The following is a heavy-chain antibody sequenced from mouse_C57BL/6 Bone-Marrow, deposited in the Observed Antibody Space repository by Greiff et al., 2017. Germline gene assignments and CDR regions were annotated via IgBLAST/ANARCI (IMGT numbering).Heavy chain of an antibody. CDR1: GFTFSNYW. CDR2: IRLKSDNYAT. V-gene: IGHV6-3*01. J-gene: IGHJ3*01. CDR3: TETVAFAY. Sequence: EVQLQQSGGGLVQPGGSMKLSCVASGFTFSNYWMTWVRQSPEKGLEWVAQIRLKSDNYATHYAESVKGRFTISRDDSNSSVYLQMNNLRAEDTGIYYCTETVAFAYGGQGTRVTVSA.